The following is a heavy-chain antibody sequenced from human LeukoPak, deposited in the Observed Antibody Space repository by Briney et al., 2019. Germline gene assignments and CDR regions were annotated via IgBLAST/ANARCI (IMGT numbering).Heavy chain of an antibody. CDR3: ARALYSSSGYYYYGMDV. V-gene: IGHV1-2*02. D-gene: IGHD6-13*01. CDR2: INPNSGGT. Sequence: ASVKVSCKASGYTFTGYYMHWVRQVPGQALEWMGWINPNSGGTNYAQKFQGRVTMTRDTSISTAYMELSRLRSDDTAVYYCARALYSSSGYYYYGMDVWGQGTTVTVSS. J-gene: IGHJ6*02. CDR1: GYTFTGYY.